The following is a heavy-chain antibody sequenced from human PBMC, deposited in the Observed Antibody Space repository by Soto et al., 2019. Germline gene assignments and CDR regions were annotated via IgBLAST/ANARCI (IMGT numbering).Heavy chain of an antibody. Sequence: PGGSLRLSCAASGFTFGDYAMSWVRQAPGKGLEWVSAISGSGGSTYYADSVKGRFTISRDNSKNTLYLQMNSLRAEDTAVYYCAKDRSSSGWYGYWGQGTLVTVSS. CDR1: GFTFGDYA. D-gene: IGHD6-19*01. CDR2: ISGSGGST. J-gene: IGHJ4*02. CDR3: AKDRSSSGWYGY. V-gene: IGHV3-23*01.